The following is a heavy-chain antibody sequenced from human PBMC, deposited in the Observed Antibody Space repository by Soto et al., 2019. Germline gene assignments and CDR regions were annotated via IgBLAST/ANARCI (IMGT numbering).Heavy chain of an antibody. Sequence: LVKVSCKASGGTFSSYTISWVRQAPGQGLEWMGRIIPILGITNYAQKFQGRVTITADKSTSTAYMELSSLRAEDTAMYYCATTLYGSGTYYNSYPPLFWGQGTLVTVSS. J-gene: IGHJ4*02. V-gene: IGHV1-69*02. CDR3: ATTLYGSGTYYNSYPPLF. CDR1: GGTFSSYT. CDR2: IIPILGIT. D-gene: IGHD3-10*01.